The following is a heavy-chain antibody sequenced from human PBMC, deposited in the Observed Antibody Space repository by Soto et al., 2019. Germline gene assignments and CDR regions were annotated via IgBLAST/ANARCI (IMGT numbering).Heavy chain of an antibody. CDR1: GGSITSGGYS. J-gene: IGHJ6*02. CDR3: ARDYYVMDV. CDR2: TYQSGSA. V-gene: IGHV4-30-2*06. Sequence: QLQLQESGSGLVKPSQTLSLTCTVSGGSITSGGYSWTWIRQSPGKGLEWIGYTYQSGSAYYNPSLKSRVTISVDRSKNQFSMNLTSVTAADTAVYYCARDYYVMDVCAQGTTVTVSS.